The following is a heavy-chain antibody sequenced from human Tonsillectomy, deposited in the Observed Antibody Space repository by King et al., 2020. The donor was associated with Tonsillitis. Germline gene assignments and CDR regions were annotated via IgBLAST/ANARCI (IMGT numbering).Heavy chain of an antibody. CDR1: GFTFSSSA. Sequence: MQLVQSGPEVKKPGTSVKVSCKTSGFTFSSSAVQWVRQARGQRLEWIGWIVVGSGNTNYAQKFQERVTISRDMSTSTAYMELSSLRSEDTAVYYCAGPYYHYDSGGYYSSVAFDIWGQGTMVTVSS. D-gene: IGHD3-22*01. CDR3: AGPYYHYDSGGYYSSVAFDI. V-gene: IGHV1-58*01. CDR2: IVVGSGNT. J-gene: IGHJ3*02.